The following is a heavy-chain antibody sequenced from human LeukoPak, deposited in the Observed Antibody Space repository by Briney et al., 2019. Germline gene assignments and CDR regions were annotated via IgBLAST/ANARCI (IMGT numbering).Heavy chain of an antibody. CDR2: ISAYNGNT. Sequence: GASVKVSCKASGYTVTSYGISWVRQAPGQGLEWMGWISAYNGNTNYAQKLQGRVTMTTDTSTSTAYMELRSLRSDDTAVYYCARDRPSHDYGDFPSDYWGQGTLVTVSS. CDR1: GYTVTSYG. D-gene: IGHD4-17*01. V-gene: IGHV1-18*01. J-gene: IGHJ4*02. CDR3: ARDRPSHDYGDFPSDY.